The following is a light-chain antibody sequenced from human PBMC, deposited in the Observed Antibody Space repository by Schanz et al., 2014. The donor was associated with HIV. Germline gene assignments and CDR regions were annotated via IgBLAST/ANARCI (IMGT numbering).Light chain of an antibody. V-gene: IGLV2-14*03. CDR3: SSLSTSGAPV. CDR1: SGDVGGYYS. J-gene: IGLJ1*01. Sequence: QSALTQPASVSGSPGQSISISCTGTSGDVGGYYSVSWYQQHPGKAPKLMIFDVSNRPSGVSSRFSGSKSGNTASLTISGLQAEDEADYYCSSLSTSGAPVFGTGTKVTVL. CDR2: DVS.